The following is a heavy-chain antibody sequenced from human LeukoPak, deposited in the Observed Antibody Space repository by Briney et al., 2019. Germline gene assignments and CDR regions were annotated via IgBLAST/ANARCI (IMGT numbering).Heavy chain of an antibody. D-gene: IGHD2-15*01. CDR3: ARDLLNCSGGSCYPWFDP. CDR2: ISAYNGNT. Sequence: SVKVSCKASGYTFTSYGISWVRQAPGQGLEWMGWISAYNGNTNYAQKLQGRVTMTTDTSTSTAYMELRSLRSDDTAVYYCARDLLNCSGGSCYPWFDPWGQGTLVTVSS. CDR1: GYTFTSYG. J-gene: IGHJ5*02. V-gene: IGHV1-18*01.